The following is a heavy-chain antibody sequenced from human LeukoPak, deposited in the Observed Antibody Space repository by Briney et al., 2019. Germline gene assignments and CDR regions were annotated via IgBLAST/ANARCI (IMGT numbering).Heavy chain of an antibody. J-gene: IGHJ5*02. CDR1: GFTFSSYW. Sequence: GGSLRLSCAASGFTFSSYWMSWVRQAPGKGLEWVAHIKQDGSEKYYVDSVKGRFTISRDNAKNSLYLQMNSLRAEDTAVYYCARAPYNWNNGNWFDPWGQGTLVTVSS. CDR2: IKQDGSEK. CDR3: ARAPYNWNNGNWFDP. D-gene: IGHD1/OR15-1a*01. V-gene: IGHV3-7*01.